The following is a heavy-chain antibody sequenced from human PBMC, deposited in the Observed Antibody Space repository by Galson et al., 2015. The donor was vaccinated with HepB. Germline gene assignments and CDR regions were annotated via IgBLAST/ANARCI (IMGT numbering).Heavy chain of an antibody. V-gene: IGHV1-46*04. J-gene: IGHJ3*02. D-gene: IGHD3-16*01. CDR3: AREGYARDLQRAFDI. CDR1: GYTFSRYY. Sequence: SVKVSCKAFGYTFSRYYLHWVRQAPGQGLEWMGIINPNGGSTTYAQNLQGRVTMTGDTSTSTVYMELSSLRSEDTAMYYCAREGYARDLQRAFDIWGQGTMVTVSS. CDR2: INPNGGST.